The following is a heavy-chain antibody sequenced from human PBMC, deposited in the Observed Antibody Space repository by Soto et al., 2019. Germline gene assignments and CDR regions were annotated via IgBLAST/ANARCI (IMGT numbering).Heavy chain of an antibody. CDR1: GVSVSINSAA. D-gene: IGHD2-21*02. V-gene: IGHV6-1*01. Sequence: QTLSLTCAISGVSVSINSAAWNWIRQSPSRGLEWLGRTYYRSKWYNDYAVSVKSRITINPDTSKNQFSLQLNSVTPEDTAVYYCARSHIVVVTGNWYFDLWGRGALVTVSS. CDR2: TYYRSKWYN. J-gene: IGHJ2*01. CDR3: ARSHIVVVTGNWYFDL.